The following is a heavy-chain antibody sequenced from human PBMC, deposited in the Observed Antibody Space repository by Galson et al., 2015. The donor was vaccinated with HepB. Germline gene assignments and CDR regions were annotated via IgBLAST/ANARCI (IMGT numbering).Heavy chain of an antibody. D-gene: IGHD2-8*01. CDR1: GFTFSSYA. Sequence: SLRLSCATSGFTFSSYAIHWVRQAPGKGLEWVAVISFDDSRRDYTESVKGRFTISRDNSKNTLSLQMNSLRAEDTAIYYCAKGLYVVWFDPWGQGTLVTVSS. CDR2: ISFDDSRR. V-gene: IGHV3-30*07. CDR3: AKGLYVVWFDP. J-gene: IGHJ5*02.